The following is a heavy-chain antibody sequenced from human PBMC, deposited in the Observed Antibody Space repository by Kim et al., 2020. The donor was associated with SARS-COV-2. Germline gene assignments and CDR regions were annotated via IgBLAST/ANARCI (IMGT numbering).Heavy chain of an antibody. CDR3: ARAEMDGYYYYYYGMDV. Sequence: GGSLRLSCAASGFTFSSYSMNWVRQAPGKGLEWVSSISSSSSYIYYADSVKGRFTISRDNAKNSLYLQMNSLRAEDTAVYYCARAEMDGYYYYYYGMDVWGQGTTVTVSS. V-gene: IGHV3-21*04. CDR2: ISSSSSYI. J-gene: IGHJ6*02. D-gene: IGHD2-8*01. CDR1: GFTFSSYS.